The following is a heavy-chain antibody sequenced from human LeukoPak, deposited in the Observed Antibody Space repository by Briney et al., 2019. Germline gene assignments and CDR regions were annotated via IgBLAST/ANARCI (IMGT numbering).Heavy chain of an antibody. CDR2: ISSSGSTI. J-gene: IGHJ4*02. Sequence: GGSLRLSCAASGFTFSSYEMNWVRQAPGKGLEWVSYISSSGSTIYYADSVKGRFTISRDNAKNSLYLQMNSLRAEDTAVCYCAREDSSGYRYWGQGNLVTVSS. CDR3: AREDSSGYRY. CDR1: GFTFSSYE. V-gene: IGHV3-48*03. D-gene: IGHD3-22*01.